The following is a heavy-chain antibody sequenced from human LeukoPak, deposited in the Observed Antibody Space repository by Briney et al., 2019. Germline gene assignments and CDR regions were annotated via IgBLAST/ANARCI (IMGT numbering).Heavy chain of an antibody. D-gene: IGHD5-12*01. J-gene: IGHJ4*02. CDR3: ARRALHAGGYRGYHFDY. CDR2: ISYNGGSI. V-gene: IGHV3-64*01. CDR1: GFTFSAFS. Sequence: GGSLRLSCATAGFTFSAFSMYWVRQAPGKGLEYVAGISYNGGSIECSNSVKGRFTISRDESKNTLSLQMGSLRADDMAVYYCARRALHAGGYRGYHFDYWGQGTLVTVSS.